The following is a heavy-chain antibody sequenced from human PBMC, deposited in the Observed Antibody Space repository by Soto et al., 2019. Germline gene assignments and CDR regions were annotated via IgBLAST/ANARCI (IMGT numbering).Heavy chain of an antibody. J-gene: IGHJ4*02. CDR3: AKLFGGWSPGYFDY. CDR2: ISGSGGST. CDR1: GSTFSSYA. Sequence: EVQLLESGGGLVQPGGSLRLSCAASGSTFSSYAMSWVRQAPGKGLEWVSAISGSGGSTYYADSVKGRFTISRDNXXNTLYLQMNSLRAEDTAVYYCAKLFGGWSPGYFDYWGQGTLVTVSS. D-gene: IGHD6-19*01. V-gene: IGHV3-23*01.